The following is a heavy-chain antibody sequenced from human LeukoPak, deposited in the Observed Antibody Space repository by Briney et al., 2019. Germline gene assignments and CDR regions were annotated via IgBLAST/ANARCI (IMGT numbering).Heavy chain of an antibody. CDR1: VFSFNTYS. V-gene: IGHV3-23*01. Sequence: GGSLRLSCAASVFSFNTYSMAWVRRAPGWGLEWVSAFSGGGHSTYYADSVKRRITITRDNSKNTLFLQMNSLRAEDTAVYYCARGDYGGDFRYFDYWGQGTLVTVSS. CDR3: ARGDYGGDFRYFDY. J-gene: IGHJ4*02. CDR2: FSGGGHST. D-gene: IGHD2-21*02.